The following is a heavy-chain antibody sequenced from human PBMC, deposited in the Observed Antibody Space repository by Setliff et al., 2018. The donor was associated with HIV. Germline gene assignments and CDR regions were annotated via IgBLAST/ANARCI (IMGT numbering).Heavy chain of an antibody. CDR2: INHSGST. CDR1: GGSISSGSYY. CDR3: ARGKRGYYYYGMDV. J-gene: IGHJ6*02. Sequence: PSETLSLTCTVSGGSISSGSYYWSWIRQPPGKGLEWIGEINHSGSTNYNPSLKSRVTISVDTSKNQFSLKLSSVTAADTAVYYCARGKRGYYYYGMDVWGQGTTVTVSS. V-gene: IGHV4-39*07.